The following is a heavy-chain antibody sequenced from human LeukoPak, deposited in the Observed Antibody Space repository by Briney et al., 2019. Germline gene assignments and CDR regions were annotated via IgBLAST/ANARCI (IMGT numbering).Heavy chain of an antibody. CDR1: NSTLSNAY. V-gene: IGHV3-15*07. CDR3: TTKKLGAPAFDY. Sequence: PGGSLRLSCAASNSTLSNAYMNWVRQAPGEGLEWVGRIKSKTDGGTIDYAAPVKGRFTISRDDSKNMLYLQMNSLKTEDTAVYYCTTKKLGAPAFDYWGQGTLVTVSS. CDR2: IKSKTDGGTI. D-gene: IGHD1-26*01. J-gene: IGHJ4*02.